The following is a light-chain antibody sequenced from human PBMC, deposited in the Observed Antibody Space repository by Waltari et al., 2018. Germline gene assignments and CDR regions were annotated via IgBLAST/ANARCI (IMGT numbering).Light chain of an antibody. Sequence: QLVLTQSPSASASLGASVKLTCTLSSGHSSNVIAWLQQQPEKGPRYLMKVNRYGSHSKGDKIPDRFSGSSSGTEHYLTISSLQSEDEADYYCQTGGHGTWVFGGGTKLTVL. CDR1: SGHSSNV. CDR2: VNRYGSH. J-gene: IGLJ3*02. V-gene: IGLV4-69*01. CDR3: QTGGHGTWV.